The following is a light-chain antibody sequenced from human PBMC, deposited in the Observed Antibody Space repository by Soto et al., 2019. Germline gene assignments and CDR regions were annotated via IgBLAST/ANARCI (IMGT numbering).Light chain of an antibody. Sequence: EIVLTQSPATLSLSPGERATLSCRASQSVSSYLAWYQQKPGQAPRLLIYDASNRATGIPARFSGSGSGTDFPLTISSLEPEDFAVYYCQQRSNWPPSLTFGQGTRLEIK. CDR1: QSVSSY. J-gene: IGKJ5*01. CDR2: DAS. V-gene: IGKV3-11*01. CDR3: QQRSNWPPSLT.